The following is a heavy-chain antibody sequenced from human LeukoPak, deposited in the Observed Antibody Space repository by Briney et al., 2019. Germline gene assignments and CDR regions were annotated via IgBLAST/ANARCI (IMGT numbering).Heavy chain of an antibody. CDR3: ARAPTVTRSDAFDI. D-gene: IGHD4-17*01. CDR2: INHSGST. CDR1: GGSFSGYY. V-gene: IGHV4-34*01. Sequence: TSETLSLTCAVYGGSFSGYYWSWIRQPPGKGLEWIGEINHSGSTNYNPSLKSRVTISVDTSKNQFSLKLSSVTAADTAVYYCARAPTVTRSDAFDIWGQGTMVTVSS. J-gene: IGHJ3*02.